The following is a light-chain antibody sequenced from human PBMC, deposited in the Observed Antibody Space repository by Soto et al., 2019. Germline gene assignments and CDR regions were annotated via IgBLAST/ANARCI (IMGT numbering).Light chain of an antibody. CDR1: QFISNW. CDR2: GAS. Sequence: DIQMTQSPSSLSASVGDRVTITCRASQFISNWLAWYQQKPETAPKSLIFGASTLQSGVPSRFSGSGFGTYFTLTINGLQPEDFETYFCQQYNSYPLTLGGGTKVDIK. J-gene: IGKJ4*01. V-gene: IGKV1D-16*01. CDR3: QQYNSYPLT.